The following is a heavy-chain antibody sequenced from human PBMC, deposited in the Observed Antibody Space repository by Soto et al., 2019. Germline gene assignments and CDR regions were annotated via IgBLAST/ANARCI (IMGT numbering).Heavy chain of an antibody. D-gene: IGHD2-21*02. CDR3: ARGGGVVTAIPWRHFDY. V-gene: IGHV3-11*05. CDR2: ISSSSSYT. CDR1: GFTFSDYY. Sequence: QVQLVESGGGLVKPGGSLRLSCAASGFTFSDYYMSWIRQATGKGLAWVSYISSSSSYTNYADSVKGRFTISRDNAKNSLYLQMNSLRAEDTAVYYCARGGGVVTAIPWRHFDYWGQGTLVTVSS. J-gene: IGHJ4*02.